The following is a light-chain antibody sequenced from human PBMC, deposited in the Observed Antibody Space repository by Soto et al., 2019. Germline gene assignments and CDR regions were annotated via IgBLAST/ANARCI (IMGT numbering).Light chain of an antibody. CDR1: NNDVGGYKL. CDR2: EGS. V-gene: IGLV2-14*02. Sequence: QSALTQPASVSGSPGQSITISCTGTNNDVGGYKLVSWYQQHPGKVPKVVIYEGSKRPSGVPDRFSGSRSGTSASLAISGLRSEDEADYYCVAWDDSLSGRVFGGGTKLTVL. J-gene: IGLJ3*02. CDR3: VAWDDSLSGRV.